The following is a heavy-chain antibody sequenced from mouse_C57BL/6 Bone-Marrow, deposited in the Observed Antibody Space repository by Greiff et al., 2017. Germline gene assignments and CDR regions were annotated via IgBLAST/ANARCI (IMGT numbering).Heavy chain of an antibody. D-gene: IGHD1-1*01. J-gene: IGHJ2*01. CDR2: IYPGDGDT. Sequence: QVQLQQSGPELVKPGASVKISCKASGYAFSSSWMNWVKQRPGKGLEWIGRIYPGDGDTNYNGKFKGKATLTADKSSSTAYMQLSSLTSEDSAVYYCTRKGGSSRDYWGQGTTLTVSS. CDR3: TRKGGSSRDY. CDR1: GYAFSSSW. V-gene: IGHV1-82*01.